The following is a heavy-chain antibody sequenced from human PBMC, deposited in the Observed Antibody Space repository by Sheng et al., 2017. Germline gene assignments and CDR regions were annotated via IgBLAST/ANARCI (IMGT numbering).Heavy chain of an antibody. CDR3: GRAEGGYGGFPA. D-gene: IGHD5-18*01. V-gene: IGHV3-66*02. Sequence: EVQLVESGGGLVQPGGSLRLSCAASGFTVSSVHMSWVRQAPGKGLEWISDISYSDGTYYADSVKGRFTISRDNPKNTVYLQMNSLRADDTAVYYCGRAEGGYGGFPAWGQGTLVTVSS. CDR1: GFTVSSVH. J-gene: IGHJ5*02. CDR2: ISYSDGT.